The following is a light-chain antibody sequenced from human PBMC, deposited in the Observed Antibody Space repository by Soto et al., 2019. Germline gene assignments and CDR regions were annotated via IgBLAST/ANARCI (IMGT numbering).Light chain of an antibody. CDR3: QQRSNWPIIT. V-gene: IGKV3-11*01. CDR2: EAS. CDR1: QSVGNN. Sequence: EIVLTQSPATLSLTPGERATLSCRASQSVGNNLAWYQQKPGQAPGLLIYEASTRATGIPARFSGSGSGTDFTLTISSLEPEDFAVYYCQQRSNWPIITFGQGTRLEIK. J-gene: IGKJ5*01.